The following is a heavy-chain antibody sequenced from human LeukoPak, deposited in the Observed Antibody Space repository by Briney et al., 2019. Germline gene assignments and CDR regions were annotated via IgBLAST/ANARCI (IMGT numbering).Heavy chain of an antibody. CDR2: IYYTGST. Sequence: SETLSLTCTVSGGSISSYYWSWIRQPPGKGLEWIGYIYYTGSTNYNPSLKSRVTISVDTSKNQFSLKLSSVTAADTAVYYCAGMRITTPTVRTLDYWGQGTLVTVSS. V-gene: IGHV4-59*01. J-gene: IGHJ4*02. CDR1: GGSISSYY. D-gene: IGHD1-14*01. CDR3: AGMRITTPTVRTLDY.